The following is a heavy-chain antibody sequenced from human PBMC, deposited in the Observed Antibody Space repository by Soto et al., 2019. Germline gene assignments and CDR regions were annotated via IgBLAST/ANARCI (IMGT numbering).Heavy chain of an antibody. V-gene: IGHV1-2*02. D-gene: IGHD3-22*01. J-gene: IGHJ4*02. CDR1: AYTLTGYY. CDR3: SSDYYDSSGYYRNDY. Sequence: ASVKVSFKASAYTLTGYYIHWLRQAPGQGLEWVAWINPNNGGTLYAQRFQGRVTLTWDTSISTAFMELSTLRSDDTAAYYCSSDYYDSSGYYRNDYWGQGTLVTVSS. CDR2: INPNNGGT.